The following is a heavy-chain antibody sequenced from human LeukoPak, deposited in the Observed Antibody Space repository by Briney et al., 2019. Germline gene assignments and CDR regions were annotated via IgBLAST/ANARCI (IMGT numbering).Heavy chain of an antibody. CDR1: GFTFSSYG. V-gene: IGHV3-30*03. CDR3: ATHAALYDSSGLDY. Sequence: PGGSLRLSCAASGFTFSSYGMHWVRQAPGKGLEWVEVISYDGSNKYYADSVKGRFTISRDNSKNTLYLQMNSLRAEDTAVYYCATHAALYDSSGLDYWGQGTLVTVSS. D-gene: IGHD3-22*01. CDR2: ISYDGSNK. J-gene: IGHJ4*02.